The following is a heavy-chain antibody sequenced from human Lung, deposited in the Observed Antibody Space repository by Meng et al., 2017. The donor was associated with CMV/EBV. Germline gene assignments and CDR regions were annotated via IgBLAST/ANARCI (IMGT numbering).Heavy chain of an antibody. J-gene: IGHJ6*02. CDR3: AKDREQWWWGYYGMDI. V-gene: IGHV3-30*02. D-gene: IGHD2-15*01. Sequence: MLPCQSPGFALNSYGMHWVRQAPGKGLAWVAFLQYDGSNKYYADSVKGRFTISRDNSKNTLYVQMNSLRAEDTAVYYCAKDREQWWWGYYGMDIWGQGXTVTASS. CDR2: LQYDGSNK. CDR1: GFALNSYG.